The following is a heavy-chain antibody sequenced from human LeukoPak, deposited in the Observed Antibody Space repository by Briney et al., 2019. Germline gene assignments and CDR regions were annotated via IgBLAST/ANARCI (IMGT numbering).Heavy chain of an antibody. D-gene: IGHD6-13*01. J-gene: IGHJ5*02. CDR2: IYSGGST. V-gene: IGHV3-53*01. CDR1: GFTVSSNY. Sequence: GGSLRLSCAASGFTVSSNYMSWVRQAPGKGLEWVSVIYSGGSTYYADSVKGRFTISRDNSKNTLYLQMDSLRAEDTAVYYCARVRGSSWYVRWFDPWGQGTLVTVSS. CDR3: ARVRGSSWYVRWFDP.